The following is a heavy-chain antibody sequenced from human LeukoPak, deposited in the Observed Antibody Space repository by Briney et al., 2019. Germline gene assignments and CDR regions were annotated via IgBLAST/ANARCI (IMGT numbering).Heavy chain of an antibody. CDR3: TRERRGSYYAFES. Sequence: GGSLRLSCAASGFTFSSYAMSWVRQAPGKGLEWVSAISGSGGSTYYADSVKGRFTISRDNAKNSVALQLDGLRADDTAVYFCTRERRGSYYAFESWGQGTLVTVSS. J-gene: IGHJ4*02. V-gene: IGHV3-23*01. D-gene: IGHD3-16*01. CDR2: ISGSGGST. CDR1: GFTFSSYA.